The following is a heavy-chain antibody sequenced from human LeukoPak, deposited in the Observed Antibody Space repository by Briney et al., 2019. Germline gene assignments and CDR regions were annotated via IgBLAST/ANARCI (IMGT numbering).Heavy chain of an antibody. D-gene: IGHD4-17*01. J-gene: IGHJ4*02. Sequence: SVKVSCKASGGTFSSNAISWVRQAPGQGLEWMGRIIPVFGVANYAEKFQGRVTITADKSTSTAYMELSRLRSEDTAMYYCTRDRFDYGEHTLSDYWGQGTLVTVSS. CDR3: TRDRFDYGEHTLSDY. CDR1: GGTFSSNA. V-gene: IGHV1-69*04. CDR2: IIPVFGVA.